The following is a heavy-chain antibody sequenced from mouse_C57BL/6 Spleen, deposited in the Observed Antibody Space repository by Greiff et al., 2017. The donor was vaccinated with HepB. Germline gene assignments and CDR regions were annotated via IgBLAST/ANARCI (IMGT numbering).Heavy chain of an antibody. V-gene: IGHV1-26*01. CDR2: INPNNGGT. CDR1: GYTFTDYY. CDR3: ARKVYYDYDGSYWYFDV. Sequence: VQLKESGPELVKPGASVKISCKASGYTFTDYYMNWVKQSHGKSLEWIGDINPNNGGTSYNQKFKGKATLTVDKSSSTAYMELRSLTSEDSAVYYCARKVYYDYDGSYWYFDVWGTGTTVTVSS. D-gene: IGHD2-4*01. J-gene: IGHJ1*03.